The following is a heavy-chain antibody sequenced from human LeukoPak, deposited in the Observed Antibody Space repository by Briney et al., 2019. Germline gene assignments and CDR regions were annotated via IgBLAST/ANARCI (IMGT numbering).Heavy chain of an antibody. V-gene: IGHV1-69*13. Sequence: ASVKVSCKTSGGTFRNYGFTWVRQAPGQGLEWMGGIIPILGTGKYAQKFQGRVTVIADEFTSTAYMELSSLRSEDTAVYYCASRYCSGGSCFSRDYYYYYMDVWGKGTTVTVSS. CDR2: IIPILGTG. CDR1: GGTFRNYG. CDR3: ASRYCSGGSCFSRDYYYYYMDV. D-gene: IGHD2-15*01. J-gene: IGHJ6*03.